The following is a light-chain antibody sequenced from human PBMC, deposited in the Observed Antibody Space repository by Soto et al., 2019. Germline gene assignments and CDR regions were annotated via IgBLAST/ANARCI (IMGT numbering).Light chain of an antibody. V-gene: IGKV3-20*01. CDR1: QSVSSSY. Sequence: IVLTQSPGTLSLSPGERATLSCRASQSVSSSYLAWYQQKPGQAPRLLIYGASSRATGIPERFSGSGSGTDFTLTISRLEPEDFAVYYCQQYGSYPITFGQGTRLEIK. CDR2: GAS. CDR3: QQYGSYPIT. J-gene: IGKJ5*01.